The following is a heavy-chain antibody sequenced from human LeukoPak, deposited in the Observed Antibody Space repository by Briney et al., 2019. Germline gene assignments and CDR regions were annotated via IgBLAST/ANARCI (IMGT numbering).Heavy chain of an antibody. Sequence: GGSLRLSCAASGFTFSSYAMSWVRQAPGKGLEWVSAISGSGGSTYYADSVKGRYTISRDNSKNTLYLQMNSLRAEDTAVYYCAKGTQRIAVADRWGYWGQGTLVTVSS. CDR1: GFTFSSYA. D-gene: IGHD6-19*01. V-gene: IGHV3-23*01. J-gene: IGHJ4*02. CDR3: AKGTQRIAVADRWGY. CDR2: ISGSGGST.